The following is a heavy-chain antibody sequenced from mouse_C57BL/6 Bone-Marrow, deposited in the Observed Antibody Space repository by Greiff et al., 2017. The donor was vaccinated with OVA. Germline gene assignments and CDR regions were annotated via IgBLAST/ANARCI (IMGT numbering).Heavy chain of an antibody. V-gene: IGHV14-4*01. D-gene: IGHD1-1*01. Sequence: VQLQQSGAELVRPGASVKLSCTASGFNIKDDYMHWVKQRPEQGLEWIGWIDPENGDTEYASKFQGKATITADTSSNTAYLQLSSLTSEDTAVYYCTRVYYGYFDYWGQGTTLTVSS. CDR2: IDPENGDT. J-gene: IGHJ2*01. CDR3: TRVYYGYFDY. CDR1: GFNIKDDY.